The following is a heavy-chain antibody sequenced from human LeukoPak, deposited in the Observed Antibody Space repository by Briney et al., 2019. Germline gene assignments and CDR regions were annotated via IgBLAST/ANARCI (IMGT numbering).Heavy chain of an antibody. CDR2: ISSSSSYI. J-gene: IGHJ4*02. Sequence: GGSLRLSCAASGFTFSSYSMNWVRQAPGKGLEWVSSISSSSSYIYYADSVKGRFTISRDNAKNSLYLQMNSLRAEDTAVYYCASMVRGRYYFDYWGQGTLVTVSS. D-gene: IGHD3-10*01. CDR3: ASMVRGRYYFDY. CDR1: GFTFSSYS. V-gene: IGHV3-21*01.